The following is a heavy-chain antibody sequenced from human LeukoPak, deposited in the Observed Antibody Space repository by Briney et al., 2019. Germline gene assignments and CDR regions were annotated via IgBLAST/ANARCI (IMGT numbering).Heavy chain of an antibody. Sequence: GGSLRLSCAASGFTFSNAWMSWVRQAPGKGLEWVGRIKSKSDGGTTDYAAPVKGRLTISRDDSKNTLYLQMNSLKTEDTAVYYCTAVGTSGWYEYRGQGTLVTVSS. CDR3: TAVGTSGWYEY. V-gene: IGHV3-15*01. J-gene: IGHJ4*02. D-gene: IGHD6-19*01. CDR2: IKSKSDGGTT. CDR1: GFTFSNAW.